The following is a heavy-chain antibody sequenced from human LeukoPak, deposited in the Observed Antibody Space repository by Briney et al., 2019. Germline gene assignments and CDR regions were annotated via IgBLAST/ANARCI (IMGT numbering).Heavy chain of an antibody. D-gene: IGHD1-26*01. V-gene: IGHV5-51*01. CDR2: IYPGDSET. J-gene: IGHJ4*02. Sequence: GASLKISSEGAGSIFTCYSIGWRRPLGGKGLEWMGIIYPGDSETSSRPPFQGQVTISADKSISTANLHWSILRASDTAMNYCARPDGLEWESPFDYWGQGTLVTVSS. CDR3: ARPDGLEWESPFDY. CDR1: GSIFTCYS.